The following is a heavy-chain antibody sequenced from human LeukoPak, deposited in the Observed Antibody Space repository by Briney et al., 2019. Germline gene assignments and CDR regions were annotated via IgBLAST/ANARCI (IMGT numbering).Heavy chain of an antibody. CDR3: AKSDCSSTSCYNYYYYYYGMDV. D-gene: IGHD2-2*01. CDR2: ISGNGYST. J-gene: IGHJ6*02. CDR1: GFTFSSFA. Sequence: GGSLRLSCAASGFTFSSFALSWIRQAPGKGLEWVSSISGNGYSTYYAESVKGRFTVSRDNSKNTLYLQMNSLRAEDTAVYYCAKSDCSSTSCYNYYYYYYGMDVWGQGTTVTVSS. V-gene: IGHV3-23*01.